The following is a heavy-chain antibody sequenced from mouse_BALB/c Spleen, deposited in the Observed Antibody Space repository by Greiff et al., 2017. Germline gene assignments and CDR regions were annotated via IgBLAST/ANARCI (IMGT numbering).Heavy chain of an antibody. J-gene: IGHJ1*01. CDR3: ARDGSDWYFDV. Sequence: VQLKESGAELVKPGASVKLSCTASGFNIKDTYMHWVKQRPEQGLEWIGWIDPANGNTKYDPKFQGKATITADTSSNTAYLQLSSLTSEDTAVCYCARDGSDWYFDVWGAGTTVTVSS. D-gene: IGHD1-1*02. V-gene: IGHV14-3*02. CDR2: IDPANGNT. CDR1: GFNIKDTY.